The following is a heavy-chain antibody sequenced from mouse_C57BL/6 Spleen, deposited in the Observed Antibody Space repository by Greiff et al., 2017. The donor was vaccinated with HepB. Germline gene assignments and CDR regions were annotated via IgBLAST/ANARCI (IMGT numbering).Heavy chain of an antibody. CDR3: ARWAANYVRFFDY. CDR1: GYTFTSYW. J-gene: IGHJ2*01. D-gene: IGHD2-1*01. V-gene: IGHV1-55*01. Sequence: VQLQQSGAELVKPGASVKMSCKASGYTFTSYWITWVKQRPGQGLEWIGDIYPGSGSTNYNEKFKSKATLTVDTSSSTAYMQLSSLTSEDSAVYYCARWAANYVRFFDYWGQGTTLTVSS. CDR2: IYPGSGST.